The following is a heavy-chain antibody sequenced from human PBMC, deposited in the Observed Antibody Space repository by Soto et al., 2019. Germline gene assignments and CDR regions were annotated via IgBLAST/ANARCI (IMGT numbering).Heavy chain of an antibody. Sequence: GASVKVSCKASGYTFTSYGISWVRQAPGQGLEWMGWISAYNGNTNYAQKLQGRVTMTTDTSTSTAYMELRSLRSDDTAVYYCARDEGIAVAGTRGPYFDYLGQGTLVTGSS. J-gene: IGHJ4*02. V-gene: IGHV1-18*01. CDR1: GYTFTSYG. D-gene: IGHD6-19*01. CDR3: ARDEGIAVAGTRGPYFDY. CDR2: ISAYNGNT.